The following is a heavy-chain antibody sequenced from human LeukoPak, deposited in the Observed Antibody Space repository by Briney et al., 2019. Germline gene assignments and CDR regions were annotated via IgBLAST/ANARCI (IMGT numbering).Heavy chain of an antibody. V-gene: IGHV3-21*01. CDR2: ITFSSSHI. CDR3: ARIPGVVVPAAIYSRTPLLSFFDY. CDR1: GFTFSGYV. D-gene: IGHD2-2*01. J-gene: IGHJ4*02. Sequence: GGSLRLSCAASGFTFSGYVMTWVRQAPGKGLECVSSITFSSSHIYYADSVKGRFTISRDNTKDSLYLQMNSLRAEDTAVYYCARIPGVVVPAAIYSRTPLLSFFDYWGQGTLVTVSS.